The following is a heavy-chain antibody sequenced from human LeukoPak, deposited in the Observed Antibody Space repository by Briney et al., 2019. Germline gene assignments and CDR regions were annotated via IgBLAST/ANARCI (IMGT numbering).Heavy chain of an antibody. D-gene: IGHD6-13*01. V-gene: IGHV3-21*01. Sequence: GGSLRLSCAASGFTFSSYRMNWVRQAPGKGLEWFSSISSSSSYIYYADSVKGRFTISRDNAKNSLYLQMNSLRAEDTAVYYCATSSSWSYYYALDVWGQGTTVTVSS. J-gene: IGHJ6*02. CDR2: ISSSSSYI. CDR3: ATSSSWSYYYALDV. CDR1: GFTFSSYR.